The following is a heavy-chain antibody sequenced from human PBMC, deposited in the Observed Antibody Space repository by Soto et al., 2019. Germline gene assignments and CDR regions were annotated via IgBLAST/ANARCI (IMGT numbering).Heavy chain of an antibody. J-gene: IGHJ6*03. CDR1: GDSMSNYY. Sequence: PSETLSLTCVVSGDSMSNYYWRWIRQPPGKGLEWIGDVSSSGSTNYNPSLKSRVTMSVDTSKNQFSLKLSSVTAADTAVYYCAMVRGVISDYYYYMDVWGKGTTVTVSS. CDR3: AMVRGVISDYYYYMDV. V-gene: IGHV4-59*08. D-gene: IGHD3-10*01. CDR2: VSSSGST.